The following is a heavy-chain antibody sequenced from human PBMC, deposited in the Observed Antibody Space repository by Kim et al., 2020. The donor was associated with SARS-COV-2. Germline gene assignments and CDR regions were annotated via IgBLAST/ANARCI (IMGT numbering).Heavy chain of an antibody. J-gene: IGHJ5*02. CDR1: GGSVSSGSYY. Sequence: SETLSLTCTVSGGSVSSGSYYWSWIRQPPGKGLEWIGYIYYSGSTNYNPSLKSRVTISVDTSKNQFSLKLSSVTAADTAVNYCAREPLAAAGWFDPWGQG. D-gene: IGHD6-13*01. CDR3: AREPLAAAGWFDP. CDR2: IYYSGST. V-gene: IGHV4-61*01.